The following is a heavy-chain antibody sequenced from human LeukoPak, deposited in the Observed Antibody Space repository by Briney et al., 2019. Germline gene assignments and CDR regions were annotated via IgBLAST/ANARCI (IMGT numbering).Heavy chain of an antibody. CDR3: ARFGVDYDMDV. CDR2: IHYSGRP. J-gene: IGHJ6*02. CDR1: GGSISGHY. D-gene: IGHD3-3*01. V-gene: IGHV4-59*11. Sequence: SETLSLTCSLSGGSISGHYWTWIRQPPGKALEWIGQIHYSGRPDYNPSLKSRITLSVDTSKNQISLKLSSVTAADTAVYYCARFGVDYDMDVWGQGTTVTVSS.